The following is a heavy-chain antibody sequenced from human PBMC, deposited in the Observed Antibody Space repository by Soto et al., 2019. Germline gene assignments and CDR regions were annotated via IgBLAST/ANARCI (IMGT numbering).Heavy chain of an antibody. V-gene: IGHV4-30-4*01. Sequence: QVQLQESGPGLVKPSQTLSLTCTVSGGSISSGDYYWSWIRQPPGKGLEWIGYIYYDGSTYYNPSLKSRVTISVDTSKSQFSLSLSSVAAADTAVYYCARMPHLGSCSGGRCARDYWGQGTLVTVSS. J-gene: IGHJ4*02. CDR2: IYYDGST. D-gene: IGHD2-15*01. CDR1: GGSISSGDYY. CDR3: ARMPHLGSCSGGRCARDY.